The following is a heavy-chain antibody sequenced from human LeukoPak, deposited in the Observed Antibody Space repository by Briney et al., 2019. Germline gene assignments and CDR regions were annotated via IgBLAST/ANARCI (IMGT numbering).Heavy chain of an antibody. Sequence: GGSLRLSCTASGFTFSTYAMNWVRQAPGKGLEWVSSISRTVENTYYADSVKGRFTISRDNSKNMVHLQMNSLRGDDTAVYYCAKGTVEFLEWSQRGSFDYWGQGALVTVSS. V-gene: IGHV3-23*01. J-gene: IGHJ4*02. D-gene: IGHD3-3*01. CDR2: ISRTVENT. CDR1: GFTFSTYA. CDR3: AKGTVEFLEWSQRGSFDY.